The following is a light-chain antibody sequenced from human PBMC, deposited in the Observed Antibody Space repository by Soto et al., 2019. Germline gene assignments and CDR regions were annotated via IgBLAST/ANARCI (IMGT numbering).Light chain of an antibody. J-gene: IGKJ1*01. CDR3: QQYGSSPRT. V-gene: IGKV3-20*01. CDR1: LSVSNSY. CDR2: GAS. Sequence: EIVLTQSPGTLSLSPGERATLSCRASLSVSNSYLARYQQKSGQAPRLLIYGASSRATGISDRFSGSGYGTDFTLTISRLEPEDFAVYYCQQYGSSPRTFGQGTKVEIK.